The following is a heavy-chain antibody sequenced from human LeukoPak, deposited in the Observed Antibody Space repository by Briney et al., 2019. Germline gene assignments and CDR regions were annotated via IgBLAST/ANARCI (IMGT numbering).Heavy chain of an antibody. CDR3: AKDVLEYSNYPSDY. CDR1: GFTFSSYA. V-gene: IGHV3-23*01. Sequence: PGGSLRLSRAASGFTFSSYAMSWVRQAPGKGLEWVSAISGSGGSTYYADSVKGRFTISRDNSKNTLYLQMNSLRAEDTAVYYCAKDVLEYSNYPSDYWGQGTLVTVSS. CDR2: ISGSGGST. D-gene: IGHD4-11*01. J-gene: IGHJ4*02.